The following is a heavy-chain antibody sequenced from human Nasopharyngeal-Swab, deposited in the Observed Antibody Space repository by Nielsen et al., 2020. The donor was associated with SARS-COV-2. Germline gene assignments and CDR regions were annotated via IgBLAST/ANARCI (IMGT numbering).Heavy chain of an antibody. J-gene: IGHJ4*02. Sequence: SETLSLTCTVSGGSISSGSYYWSWIRQPPGKGLEWIGEINHSGSTNYNPSLKSRVTISVDTSKNQFSLKLSSVTAADTAVYYCARGLRFLEWLFDYWGQGTLVTVSS. CDR3: ARGLRFLEWLFDY. CDR2: INHSGST. CDR1: GGSISSGSYY. V-gene: IGHV4-39*07. D-gene: IGHD3-3*01.